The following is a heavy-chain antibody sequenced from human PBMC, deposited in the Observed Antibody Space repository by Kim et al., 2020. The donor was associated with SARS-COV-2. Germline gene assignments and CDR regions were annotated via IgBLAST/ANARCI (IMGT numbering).Heavy chain of an antibody. Sequence: TYYADSVKVRFTISRDNSLNTLYLEMNSLRADDTAIYYCAKRGTFGYSDYWGRGTLVTVSS. CDR2: T. CDR3: AKRGTFGYSDY. V-gene: IGHV3-23*01. D-gene: IGHD1-1*01. J-gene: IGHJ4*02.